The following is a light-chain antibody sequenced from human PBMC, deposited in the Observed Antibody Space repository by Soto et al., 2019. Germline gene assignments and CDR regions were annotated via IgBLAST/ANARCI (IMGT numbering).Light chain of an antibody. CDR2: GAS. Sequence: EIVLTQSPGTLSLSPGERATLSCRASQSVSSNYLAWYQQKPGQAPRLPIYGASNRATGIPDRFSGSGSGTGFTLTISRLEPEDFAVYFCQQYGSSPPFTXGQGT. CDR1: QSVSSNY. V-gene: IGKV3-20*01. CDR3: QQYGSSPPFT. J-gene: IGKJ2*01.